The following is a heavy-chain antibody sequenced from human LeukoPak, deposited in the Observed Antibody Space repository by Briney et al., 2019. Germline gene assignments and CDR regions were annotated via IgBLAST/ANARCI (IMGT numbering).Heavy chain of an antibody. V-gene: IGHV4-31*03. Sequence: SQTLPLTCTVSGGSISSGGYYWSWIRQHPGKGLEWIGYIYYSGSTYYNPSLKSRVTISVDTSKNQFSLKLSSVTAADTAVYYCARSLDDSSGYPQYYFDYWGQGTLVTVSS. J-gene: IGHJ4*02. CDR2: IYYSGST. CDR1: GGSISSGGYY. D-gene: IGHD3-22*01. CDR3: ARSLDDSSGYPQYYFDY.